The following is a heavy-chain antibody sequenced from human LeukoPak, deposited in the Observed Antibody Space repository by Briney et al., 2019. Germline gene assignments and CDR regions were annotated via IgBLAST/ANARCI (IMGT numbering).Heavy chain of an antibody. J-gene: IGHJ4*02. CDR2: ISGSGGST. CDR1: GFTFSSYA. CDR3: AKDQDSGSYYYFDY. D-gene: IGHD1-26*01. Sequence: QAGGSLRLSCAASGFTFSSYAMSWVRQAPGKGLEWVSAISGSGGSTYYADSVKGRFTISRDNSKNTLYLQMNSLRAEDTAVYYCAKDQDSGSYYYFDYWGQGTLVTVSS. V-gene: IGHV3-23*01.